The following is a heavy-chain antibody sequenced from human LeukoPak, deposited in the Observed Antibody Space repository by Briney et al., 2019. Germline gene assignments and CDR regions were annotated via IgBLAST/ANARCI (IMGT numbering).Heavy chain of an antibody. CDR2: IYYSGST. D-gene: IGHD3-10*01. Sequence: SETLSLTCTVSGGSISTSSYYWGWIRQPPGKGLEWIGYIYYSGSTNYNPSLKSRVTISVDTSKNQFSLKLSSVTAADTAVYYCARSPSGGDYYMDVWGKGTTVTVSS. V-gene: IGHV4-61*05. CDR3: ARSPSGGDYYMDV. CDR1: GGSISTSSYY. J-gene: IGHJ6*03.